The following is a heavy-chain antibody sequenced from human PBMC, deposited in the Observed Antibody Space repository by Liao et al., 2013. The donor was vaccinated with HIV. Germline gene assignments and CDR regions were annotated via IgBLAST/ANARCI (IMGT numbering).Heavy chain of an antibody. D-gene: IGHD1-26*01. CDR3: ARGIVGSYLFDI. V-gene: IGHV4-34*01. CDR2: INHSGST. CDR1: GGSFSGYY. J-gene: IGHJ3*02. Sequence: QVQLQQWGAGLLKPSETLSLTCAVYGGSFSGYYWSWIRQPPGKGLEWIGEINHSGSTNYNPSLKSRVTISVDTSKNQFSLKLSSVAAADTAVYYCARGIVGSYLFDIWGQGTVVTVSS.